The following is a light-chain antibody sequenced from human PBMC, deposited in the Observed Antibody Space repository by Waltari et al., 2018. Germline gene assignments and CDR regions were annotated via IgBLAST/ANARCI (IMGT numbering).Light chain of an antibody. J-gene: IGLJ2*01. CDR2: ANY. Sequence: QSVLTQPPSTSGTPGQTVTIPCSGRTSNIGTNTVTWYRLLPGTAPKTVIFANYHRPSGVPDRFSASKSGTSASLVISGLQSEDEADYFCATWDDNLSGRVFGGGTKVTVL. V-gene: IGLV1-44*01. CDR3: ATWDDNLSGRV. CDR1: TSNIGTNT.